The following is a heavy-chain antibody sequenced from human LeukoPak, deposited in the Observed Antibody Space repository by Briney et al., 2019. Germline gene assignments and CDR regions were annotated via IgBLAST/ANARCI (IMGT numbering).Heavy chain of an antibody. CDR3: AKGYSSGYYYGAFDI. CDR1: GFTFDDYA. Sequence: PGRSLRLSCTASGFTFDDYAMHWVRHAPGKGLEWVSGISWNSGSIGYADSVKGRFTISRDNAKNSLYLQMNSLRAEDTALYYCAKGYSSGYYYGAFDIWGQGTMVTVSS. V-gene: IGHV3-9*01. J-gene: IGHJ3*02. CDR2: ISWNSGSI. D-gene: IGHD3-22*01.